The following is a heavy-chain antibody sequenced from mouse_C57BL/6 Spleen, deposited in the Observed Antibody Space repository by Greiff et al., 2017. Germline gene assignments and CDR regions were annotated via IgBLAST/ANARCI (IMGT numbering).Heavy chain of an antibody. CDR1: GFTFSDYY. V-gene: IGHV5-16*01. CDR3: ARDQSYSTYYYAMDY. CDR2: INHDGSST. D-gene: IGHD2-5*01. J-gene: IGHJ4*01. Sequence: EVQLVESEGGLVQPGSSMKLSCTASGFTFSDYYMAWVRQVPEKGLEWVANINHDGSSTYYLDSLKSRFIISRDNAKNILYLQMSSLKSEDTATYYCARDQSYSTYYYAMDYWGQGTSVTVSS.